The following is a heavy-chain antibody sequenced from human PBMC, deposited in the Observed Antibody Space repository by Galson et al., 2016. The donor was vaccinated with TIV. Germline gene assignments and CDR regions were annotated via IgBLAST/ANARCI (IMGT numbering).Heavy chain of an antibody. CDR1: GFTFASYG. CDR3: ARGALDTDRQYYYYYGLDV. Sequence: SLRLSCAASGFTFASYGMHWVRQAPGKGLEWVTLMWYDGSDKYYADSVKGRFTISRDNSKNTLYLQMSSLGADDTAVYYCARGALDTDRQYYYYYGLDVWGQGTAVTVSS. CDR2: MWYDGSDK. D-gene: IGHD1-1*01. J-gene: IGHJ6*02. V-gene: IGHV3-33*01.